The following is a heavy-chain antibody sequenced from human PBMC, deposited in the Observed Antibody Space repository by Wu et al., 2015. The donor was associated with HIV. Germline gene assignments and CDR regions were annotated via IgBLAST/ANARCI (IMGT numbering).Heavy chain of an antibody. D-gene: IGHD6-13*01. CDR3: LTGIATADTTFYFDY. V-gene: IGHV1-24*01. CDR1: GYFVSKIS. J-gene: IGHJ4*02. Sequence: QVQLIQSGAEVKKPGASVKVSCKVSGYFVSKISMHWVRQAPGKGLEWMGGFSPADGETIYAQKFQGRVTITEDISTDTAYKEVSSLRSEDTAVYYCLTGIATADTTFYFDYWGQGTLVTVSS. CDR2: FSPADGET.